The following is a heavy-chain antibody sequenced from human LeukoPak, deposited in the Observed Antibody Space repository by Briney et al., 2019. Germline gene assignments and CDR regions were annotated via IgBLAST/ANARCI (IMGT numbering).Heavy chain of an antibody. D-gene: IGHD2-15*01. J-gene: IGHJ4*02. CDR3: ARDQLSYCSGGSCYLPQDY. Sequence: GRSLRLSCAASGFTFSSYAMHWVRQAPGKGLEWVAVISYDGSNKYYADSVKGRFTISRDNSKNTLYLQMNSLRAVDTAVYYCARDQLSYCSGGSCYLPQDYWGQGTLVTVSP. CDR1: GFTFSSYA. V-gene: IGHV3-30-3*01. CDR2: ISYDGSNK.